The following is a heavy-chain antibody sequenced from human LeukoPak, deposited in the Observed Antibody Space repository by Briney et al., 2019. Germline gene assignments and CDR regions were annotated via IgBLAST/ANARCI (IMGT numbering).Heavy chain of an antibody. CDR1: GGTFNSYA. J-gene: IGHJ4*01. V-gene: IGHV1-69*13. D-gene: IGHD6-13*01. CDR2: IIPIFGTA. CDR3: ARDFWPLNEYNSSWYSKY. Sequence: GASVKVSCKASGGTFNSYAISWVRQAPGQGLEWMGGIIPIFGTANYAQKFQGRVTITADESTGTAYMELSRLRSEDTAVYYCARDFWPLNEYNSSWYSKYWGHGTLVTVSS.